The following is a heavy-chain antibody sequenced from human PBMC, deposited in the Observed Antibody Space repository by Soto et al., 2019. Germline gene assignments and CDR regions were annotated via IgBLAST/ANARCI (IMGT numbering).Heavy chain of an antibody. CDR1: GGTFSSYA. D-gene: IGHD3-3*01. CDR2: IIPIFGTA. V-gene: IGHV1-69*13. J-gene: IGHJ6*02. CDR3: ARDLAYYDFWSGYQTYYYYGMDV. Sequence: SVKVSGKASGGTFSSYAISWVRQAPGQGLEWMGGIIPIFGTANYAQKFQGRVTITADESTSTAYMELSSLRSEDTAVYYCARDLAYYDFWSGYQTYYYYGMDVWGQGTTVTVSS.